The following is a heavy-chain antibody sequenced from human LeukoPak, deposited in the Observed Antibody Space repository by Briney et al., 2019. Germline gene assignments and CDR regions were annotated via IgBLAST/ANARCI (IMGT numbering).Heavy chain of an antibody. D-gene: IGHD2-15*01. J-gene: IGHJ3*02. V-gene: IGHV5-51*01. Sequence: GESLKISCKGSGYSFTSNWIGWVRQMPGKGLEWMGIIYPGDSDTRYSPSFQGQVTISADKSISTAYLQWSSLKASDTAMYYCARRGYCSGGSCYLGDAFDIWGQGTMVTVSS. CDR2: IYPGDSDT. CDR3: ARRGYCSGGSCYLGDAFDI. CDR1: GYSFTSNW.